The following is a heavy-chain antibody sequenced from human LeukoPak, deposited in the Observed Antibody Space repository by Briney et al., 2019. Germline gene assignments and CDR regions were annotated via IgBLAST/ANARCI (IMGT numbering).Heavy chain of an antibody. CDR1: GGSFSGFY. Sequence: SETLSLTCAVYGGSFSGFYWSWIRQPPGKGLEWIGEINHSGSTNYNPSLKSRVTISVDTSKNQFSLKLNSVTAADTAVYYCARDLQSGPPIGWGQGTLVTVSS. CDR2: INHSGST. J-gene: IGHJ4*02. D-gene: IGHD3-16*01. CDR3: ARDLQSGPPIG. V-gene: IGHV4-34*01.